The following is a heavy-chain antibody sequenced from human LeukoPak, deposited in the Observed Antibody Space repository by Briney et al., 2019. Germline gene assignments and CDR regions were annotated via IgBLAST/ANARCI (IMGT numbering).Heavy chain of an antibody. V-gene: IGHV3-23*01. Sequence: PGGSLRLSCAASGFTLSSCAMSWVRQAPGRGLEWVSAIRDDGTWYADSVKGRFTISRDNSKNTLYLQMNSLRVEDTAVYYCARGSMGTVVAGLHFDYWGQGTLVTVSS. CDR3: ARGSMGTVVAGLHFDY. CDR1: GFTLSSCA. J-gene: IGHJ4*02. CDR2: IRDDGT. D-gene: IGHD6-19*01.